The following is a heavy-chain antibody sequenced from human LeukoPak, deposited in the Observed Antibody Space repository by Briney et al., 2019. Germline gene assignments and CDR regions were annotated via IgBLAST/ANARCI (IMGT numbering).Heavy chain of an antibody. CDR3: ARVAGYSYGYVSDY. V-gene: IGHV3-21*01. CDR2: ISSSSSYI. Sequence: GGSLRLSCAASGFTFSSYSMNWVRQAPGKGLEWVSSISSSSSYIYYADSVKGRFTISRDNAKNSLYLQMNSLRAEDTAVYCCARVAGYSYGYVSDYWGQGTLVTDSS. CDR1: GFTFSSYS. D-gene: IGHD5-18*01. J-gene: IGHJ4*02.